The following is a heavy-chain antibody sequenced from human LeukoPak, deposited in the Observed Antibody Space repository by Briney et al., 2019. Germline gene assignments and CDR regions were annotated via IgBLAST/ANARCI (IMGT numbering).Heavy chain of an antibody. V-gene: IGHV1-2*02. CDR2: INPNSGGT. J-gene: IGHJ6*02. Sequence: ASVKVSCKASGYTFTGYYMHWVRQAPGQGLEWMGWINPNSGGTNYAQKFQGRVTMTRDTSISTAYMELSRLRSDDTAVYYCAALKASADYYYGMDVWGQGTTVTVSS. CDR3: AALKASADYYYGMDV. D-gene: IGHD6-6*01. CDR1: GYTFTGYY.